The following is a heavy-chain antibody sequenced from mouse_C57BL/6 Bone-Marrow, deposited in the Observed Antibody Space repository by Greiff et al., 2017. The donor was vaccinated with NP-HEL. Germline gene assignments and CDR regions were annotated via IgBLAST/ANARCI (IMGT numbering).Heavy chain of an antibody. CDR3: TAGFFDY. V-gene: IGHV14-4*01. J-gene: IGHJ2*01. CDR2: IDPENGDT. CDR1: GFNIKDDY. Sequence: VQLKESGAEPVRPGASVKLSCTASGFNIKDDYMHWVKQRPEQGLEWIGWIDPENGDTEYASKFQGKATITADTSSNTAYLQLSSLTSEDTAVYYCTAGFFDYWGQGTTLTVSS.